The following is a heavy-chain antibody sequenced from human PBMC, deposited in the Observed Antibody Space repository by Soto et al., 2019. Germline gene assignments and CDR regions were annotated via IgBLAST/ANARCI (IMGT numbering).Heavy chain of an antibody. D-gene: IGHD3-16*01. Sequence: GASVKVSCKASGYTFTSYYMHWVRQAPGQGLEWMGIINPSGGSTSYAQKFQGRLTMTTDTSTSTAYMDLGSLTSDDTAVYYCVMVDNYVTPTPQDVWGQGTTVTVSS. CDR2: INPSGGST. J-gene: IGHJ6*02. CDR1: GYTFTSYY. CDR3: VMVDNYVTPTPQDV. V-gene: IGHV1-46*01.